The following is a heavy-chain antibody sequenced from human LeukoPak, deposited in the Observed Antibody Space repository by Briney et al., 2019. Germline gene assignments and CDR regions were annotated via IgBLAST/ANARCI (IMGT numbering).Heavy chain of an antibody. J-gene: IGHJ4*02. V-gene: IGHV1-69*06. D-gene: IGHD2-15*01. CDR3: ATRPYCSGGSCYSSLVDY. CDR2: IIPIFGTA. Sequence: GASVKVYCKASGGTFSSYAISWVRQAPGQGLEWMGGIIPIFGTANYAQKFQGRVTITADKSTSTAYMELSSLRSEDTAVYYCATRPYCSGGSCYSSLVDYWGQGTLVTVSS. CDR1: GGTFSSYA.